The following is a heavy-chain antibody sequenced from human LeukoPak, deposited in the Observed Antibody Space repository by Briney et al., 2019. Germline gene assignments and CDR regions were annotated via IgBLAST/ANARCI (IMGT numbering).Heavy chain of an antibody. V-gene: IGHV3-7*01. CDR3: ARDLSGVTGYTYGRGIDY. CDR2: IKKDGSEK. D-gene: IGHD5-18*01. J-gene: IGHJ4*02. Sequence: GGSLRLSCAASGFTFSSYWMSWVRQAPGKGLEWVADIKKDGSEKYYVDSVKGRFTISRDNAKTSLYLQMNSLRAEDTAVYYCARDLSGVTGYTYGRGIDYWGQGTLVTVSS. CDR1: GFTFSSYW.